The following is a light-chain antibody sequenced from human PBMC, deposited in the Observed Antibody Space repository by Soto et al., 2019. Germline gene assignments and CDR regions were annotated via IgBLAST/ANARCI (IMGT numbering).Light chain of an antibody. Sequence: QSVLTQPASMSGSPGQSVTISCAGTSNDIGGYNYVSWYQHHPGTAPKLIIYDVRSRPSGVSHRFSGSKSGNTASLTISGLQAEDEADYYCSSFSVASPLFGTGTKVTVL. CDR3: SSFSVASPL. CDR1: SNDIGGYNY. CDR2: DVR. J-gene: IGLJ1*01. V-gene: IGLV2-14*01.